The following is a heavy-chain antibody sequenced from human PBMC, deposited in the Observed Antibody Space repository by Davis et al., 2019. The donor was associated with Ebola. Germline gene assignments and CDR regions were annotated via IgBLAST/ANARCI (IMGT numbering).Heavy chain of an antibody. CDR2: ISAYNGNT. CDR1: GYTFSFYG. V-gene: IGHV1-18*01. Sequence: AASVKVSCKASGYTFSFYGISWVRQAPGQGLEWMGWISAYNGNTNYAQKLQGRVTMTTDTSTSTAYMELRSLRSDDTAVYYCARLRYSSGWYGALVWFDPWGQGTLVTVSS. CDR3: ARLRYSSGWYGALVWFDP. J-gene: IGHJ5*02. D-gene: IGHD6-19*01.